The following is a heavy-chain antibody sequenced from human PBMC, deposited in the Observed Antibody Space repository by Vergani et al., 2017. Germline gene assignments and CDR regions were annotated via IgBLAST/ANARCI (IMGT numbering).Heavy chain of an antibody. CDR2: TWYDGNNK. Sequence: HVQMVESGGGVVQPGRSLTLSCAVSGFRFSDYGMHWVRQAPGKGLEWVAVTWYDGNNKQYADSVKGRFTISRDNSKSTMYLQMNSLRDEDTGVCYCARDLRLLYNRFDPWGQGTLVTVSS. D-gene: IGHD1-14*01. V-gene: IGHV3-33*08. J-gene: IGHJ5*02. CDR1: GFRFSDYG. CDR3: ARDLRLLYNRFDP.